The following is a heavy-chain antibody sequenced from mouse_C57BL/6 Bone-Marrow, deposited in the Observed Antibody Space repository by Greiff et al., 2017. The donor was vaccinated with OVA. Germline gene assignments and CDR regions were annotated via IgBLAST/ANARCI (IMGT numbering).Heavy chain of an antibody. CDR1: GFSLTSYG. CDR3: AKHDDAAY. CDR2: IWGGGST. J-gene: IGHJ3*01. Sequence: QVQLKESGPGLVAPSQSLSITCTVSGFSLTSYGVAWVRQPPGKGLEWLGVIWGGGSTTYTSAIMSRLSISKDNSKSHVFLKMNSLQTEDTAMYYCAKHDDAAYWGQGTLVTVSA. V-gene: IGHV2-9*01. D-gene: IGHD2-3*01.